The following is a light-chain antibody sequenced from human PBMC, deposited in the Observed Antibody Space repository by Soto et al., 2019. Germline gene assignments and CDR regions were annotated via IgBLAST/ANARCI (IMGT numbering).Light chain of an antibody. CDR2: GAF. CDR1: QSGSSRN. Sequence: EIVLTQSPGTVSLSPGERATLSCRASQSGSSRNLAWYRQKPGQAPSLLIFGAFNRATGIPDRFSGSGTGTDFTLNISRLEPEDCAVYYCLRYGDSPPAYTFGQGTKLEIK. CDR3: LRYGDSPPAYT. J-gene: IGKJ2*01. V-gene: IGKV3-20*01.